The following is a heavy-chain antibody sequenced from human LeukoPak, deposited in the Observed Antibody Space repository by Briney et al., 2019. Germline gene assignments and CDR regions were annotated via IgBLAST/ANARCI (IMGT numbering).Heavy chain of an antibody. CDR2: VFYSGST. CDR3: ASSQWVVPGSH. D-gene: IGHD6-19*01. J-gene: IGHJ4*02. V-gene: IGHV4-59*08. Sequence: SETLSLTCTVSDGSIYTYYWSWIRQPPGKGLQWIGYVFYSGSTNYNPSLKSRVTISLDTSKNQFSLKLTSVTAADTAVYYCASSQWVVPGSHWGQGALVIVSS. CDR1: DGSIYTYY.